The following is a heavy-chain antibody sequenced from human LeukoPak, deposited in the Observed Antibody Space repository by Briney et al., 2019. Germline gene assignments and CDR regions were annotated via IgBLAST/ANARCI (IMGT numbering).Heavy chain of an antibody. CDR3: ARDRNSPAKYYFDY. D-gene: IGHD1-14*01. V-gene: IGHV3-30*01. CDR1: GFTFNAYA. J-gene: IGHJ4*02. Sequence: PGGSLRLXCAASGFTFNAYAMHWVRQAPGKGLEWVAVVANDGRDKQYADSMKGRFTISRDNSENTLYLQMNTLRAEDTAVYYCARDRNSPAKYYFDYWGQGTLVTVSS. CDR2: VANDGRDK.